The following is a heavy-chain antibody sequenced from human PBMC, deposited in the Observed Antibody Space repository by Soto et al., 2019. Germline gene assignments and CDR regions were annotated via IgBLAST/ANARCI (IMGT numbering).Heavy chain of an antibody. Sequence: QVQLVESGGGVVQPGRSLRLSCAASGFTFSSYGMHWVRQAPGKGLEWVAVISYDGSNKYYADSVKGRFTISRDNSKNTLYLQMNSLRAEDTAVYYCANQQTPIYAFDIWGQGTMVTVSS. J-gene: IGHJ3*02. CDR2: ISYDGSNK. CDR1: GFTFSSYG. D-gene: IGHD2-2*01. V-gene: IGHV3-30*18. CDR3: ANQQTPIYAFDI.